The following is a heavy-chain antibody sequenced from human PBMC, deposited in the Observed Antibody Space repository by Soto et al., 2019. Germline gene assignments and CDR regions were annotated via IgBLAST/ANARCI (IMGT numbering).Heavy chain of an antibody. CDR3: ARPRVAASGHYFDY. CDR2: IYHSGST. CDR1: GYRISSGYY. D-gene: IGHD6-13*01. V-gene: IGHV4-38-2*01. Sequence: SETLSLTCDVSGYRISSGYYWGWIRQLPGKGLEWIGSIYHSGSTYYNPSLKSRVTISLDTSRNQFSLKLSSVTAADTAVYYCARPRVAASGHYFDYWGQGTLVTVSS. J-gene: IGHJ4*02.